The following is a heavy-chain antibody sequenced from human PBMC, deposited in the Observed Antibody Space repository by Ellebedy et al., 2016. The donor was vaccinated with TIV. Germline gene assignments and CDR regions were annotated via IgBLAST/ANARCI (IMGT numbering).Heavy chain of an antibody. D-gene: IGHD5-24*01. Sequence: MPSETLSLTCTVSGGSISNNYWSWIRQPPGRGLEWIGYLDYSGSTNFNPSLKSRVTMSVDTSKNQFSLKLTSVTAADTAVYYCASGDGFNYYLDYWGQGSLVTVSS. CDR3: ASGDGFNYYLDY. CDR1: GGSISNNY. CDR2: LDYSGST. V-gene: IGHV4-59*08. J-gene: IGHJ4*02.